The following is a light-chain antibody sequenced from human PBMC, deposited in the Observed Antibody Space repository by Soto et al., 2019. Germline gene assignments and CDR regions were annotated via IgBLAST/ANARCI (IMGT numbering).Light chain of an antibody. Sequence: QSALTQPASVSGSPGQSIAISCTGTSSDIGGFNYVSWYQQHPGKAPKVMIYDVNNRPSGVSDRFSGPKSGNTASLSISGLQAEDEADYFCSSYTGLTTSVIFGGGTKLTVL. CDR2: DVN. J-gene: IGLJ2*01. V-gene: IGLV2-14*03. CDR1: SSDIGGFNY. CDR3: SSYTGLTTSVI.